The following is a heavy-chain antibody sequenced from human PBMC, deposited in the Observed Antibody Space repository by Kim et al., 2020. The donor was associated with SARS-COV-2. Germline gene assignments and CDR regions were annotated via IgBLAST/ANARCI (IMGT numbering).Heavy chain of an antibody. CDR3: TRDKGSITMIVVASGAFCS. CDR1: GFTFGDYA. J-gene: IGHJ3*02. V-gene: IGHV3-49*04. D-gene: IGHD3-22*01. Sequence: GGSLRLSCTASGFTFGDYAMSWVRQARGKGLEWVGFIRSKAYGGTTEYAASVKGRITISRDDSKSIAYLQMSSLKTENTAVYYCTRDKGSITMIVVASGAFCSWVQGTMVTLSS. CDR2: IRSKAYGGTT.